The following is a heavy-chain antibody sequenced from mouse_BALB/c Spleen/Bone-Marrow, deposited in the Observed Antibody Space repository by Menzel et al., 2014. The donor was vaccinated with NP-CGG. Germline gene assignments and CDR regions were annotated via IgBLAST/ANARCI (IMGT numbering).Heavy chain of an antibody. Sequence: DVKLVESGGGLVKPGGSLKLSCAASGFTFXDYYMYWVRQTPEKRLEWVATISDGGSYTYYPDSVKGRFTISRDNAKNSLYLQMSSLKSEDTAMYYCARDGNYYAMDYWGQGTSVTVSS. J-gene: IGHJ4*01. CDR2: ISDGGSYT. CDR3: ARDGNYYAMDY. V-gene: IGHV5-4*02. D-gene: IGHD2-1*01. CDR1: GFTFXDYY.